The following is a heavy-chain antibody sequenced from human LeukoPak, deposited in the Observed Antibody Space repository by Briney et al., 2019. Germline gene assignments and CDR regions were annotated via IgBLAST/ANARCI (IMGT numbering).Heavy chain of an antibody. D-gene: IGHD5-18*01. CDR3: ARTTEGGYTYDYFYYYYMDV. Sequence: PSQTLSLTCEVSGDSLSSGGYSWSWIRQPPGKGLEWIGYIYYSGSTNYNPSLKSRVTISVDTSKNQFSLKLSSVTAADTAVYYCARTTEGGYTYDYFYYYYMDVWGKGTTVTISS. CDR2: IYYSGST. V-gene: IGHV4-61*08. J-gene: IGHJ6*03. CDR1: GDSLSSGGYS.